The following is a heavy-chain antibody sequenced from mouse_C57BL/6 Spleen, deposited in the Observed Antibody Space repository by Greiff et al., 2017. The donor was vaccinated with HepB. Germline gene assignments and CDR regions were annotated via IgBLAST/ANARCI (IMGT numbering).Heavy chain of an antibody. Sequence: QVQLQQPGAELVKPGASVKLSCKASGYTFTSYWMHWVKQRPGQGLEWIGMIHPNSGSTNYNEKFKSKATLTVDKSSSTAYMQLSSLTSEDSAVYYCARSNYGYDAWFAYWGQGTLVTVSA. J-gene: IGHJ3*01. CDR1: GYTFTSYW. CDR3: ARSNYGYDAWFAY. D-gene: IGHD2-2*01. V-gene: IGHV1-64*01. CDR2: IHPNSGST.